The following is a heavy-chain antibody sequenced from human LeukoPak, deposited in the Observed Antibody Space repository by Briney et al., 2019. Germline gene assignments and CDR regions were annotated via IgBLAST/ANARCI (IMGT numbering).Heavy chain of an antibody. V-gene: IGHV3-11*05. CDR3: ARGLPMCFAGRCFDY. J-gene: IGHJ4*02. Sequence: PGGSLRLSCAASGFTFSDYYMNWIRQAPGKGLEWLSYISSSSSYTNYADSVRGRFTISRDNAKNSLYLQMNSLRSDDTAVYFCARGLPMCFAGRCFDYWGQGTLVTVSS. CDR1: GFTFSDYY. D-gene: IGHD4-17*01. CDR2: ISSSSSYT.